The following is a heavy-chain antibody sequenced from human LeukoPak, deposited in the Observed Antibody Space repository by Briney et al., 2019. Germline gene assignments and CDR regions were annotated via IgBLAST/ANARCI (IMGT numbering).Heavy chain of an antibody. J-gene: IGHJ6*02. CDR3: ARRDRMVATSAYYYYYGMDV. V-gene: IGHV4-39*01. CDR2: IYYSGST. D-gene: IGHD5-12*01. Sequence: SETLSLTCTVSGGSISSSSYYWGWIRQPPGKGPEWIGSIYYSGSTYYNPSLKSRVTISVDTSKNQFSLKLSSVTAADTAVYYCARRDRMVATSAYYYYYGMDVWGQGTTVTVSS. CDR1: GGSISSSSYY.